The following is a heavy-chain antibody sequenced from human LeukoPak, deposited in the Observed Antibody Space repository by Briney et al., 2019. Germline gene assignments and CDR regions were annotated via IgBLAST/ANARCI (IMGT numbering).Heavy chain of an antibody. CDR3: AKKGSSSWYHFDY. J-gene: IGHJ4*02. CDR1: RFTFSNYG. V-gene: IGHV3-30*02. Sequence: GGSLRLSCAASRFTFSNYGVHWVRQAPGKGLEWVAFIRFDGSNKNYADSVKGRFTISRDNSKNTLYLQMNSLRAEDTAVYYCAKKGSSSWYHFDYWGQGTLVTVSS. CDR2: IRFDGSNK. D-gene: IGHD6-13*01.